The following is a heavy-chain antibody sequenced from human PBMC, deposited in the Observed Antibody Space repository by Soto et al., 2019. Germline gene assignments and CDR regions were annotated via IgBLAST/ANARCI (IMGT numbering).Heavy chain of an antibody. V-gene: IGHV1-24*01. CDR2: FDPEDGET. CDR3: ATAPQDIVVVPAAYFDP. Sequence: ASVKVSCKVSGYTLTELSMHWVRQAPGKGLEWMGGFDPEDGETIYAQKFQGRVTMTEDTSTDTAYMELSSLRSEDTAVYYCATAPQDIVVVPAAYFDPWGQGTLVTVSS. CDR1: GYTLTELS. D-gene: IGHD2-2*01. J-gene: IGHJ4*02.